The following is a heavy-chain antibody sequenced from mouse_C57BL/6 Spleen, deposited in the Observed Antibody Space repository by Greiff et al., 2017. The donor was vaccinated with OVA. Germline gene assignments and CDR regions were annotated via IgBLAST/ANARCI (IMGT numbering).Heavy chain of an antibody. CDR3: ARSGGSGPYYYAMDY. Sequence: QVQLQQPGAELVKPGASVKLSCKASGYTFTSYWMHWVKQRPGQGLEWIGEIDPSDSYTNYNQKFKGKATLTVDTSSSTAYMQLSSLTSEDSAVYYCARSGGSGPYYYAMDYWGQGTSVTVSS. J-gene: IGHJ4*01. V-gene: IGHV1-50*01. CDR2: IDPSDSYT. D-gene: IGHD3-2*02. CDR1: GYTFTSYW.